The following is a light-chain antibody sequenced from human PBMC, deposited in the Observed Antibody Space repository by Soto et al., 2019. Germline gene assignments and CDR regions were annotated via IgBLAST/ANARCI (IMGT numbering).Light chain of an antibody. Sequence: QSALTQPPSASGSPGQSVTISCTGTSSYVGAYNYVSWYQQHPGKAPKLMISEVNKRPSGVPDRFSGSKSGNTASLTVSGLQPEDEADYYCSSYGGPNNSNYVFGTGTKVTVL. CDR2: EVN. CDR1: SSYVGAYNY. CDR3: SSYGGPNNSNYV. J-gene: IGLJ1*01. V-gene: IGLV2-8*01.